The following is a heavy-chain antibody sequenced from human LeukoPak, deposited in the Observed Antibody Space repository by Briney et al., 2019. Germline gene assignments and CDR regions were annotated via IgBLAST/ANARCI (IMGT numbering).Heavy chain of an antibody. CDR3: ARAPSYDFWSGYYWFDP. J-gene: IGHJ5*02. CDR1: GVSISSGDYY. Sequence: PSQTLSLTCTISGVSISSGDYYWSWIRQPPGKGLEWIGYIYYSGSTNYNPSLKSRVTISVDTSKNQFSLKLSSVTAADTAVYYCARAPSYDFWSGYYWFDPWGQGTLVSVSS. V-gene: IGHV4-61*08. CDR2: IYYSGST. D-gene: IGHD3-3*01.